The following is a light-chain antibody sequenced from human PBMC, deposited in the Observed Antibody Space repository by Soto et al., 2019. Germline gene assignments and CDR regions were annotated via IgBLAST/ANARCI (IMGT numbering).Light chain of an antibody. J-gene: IGKJ1*01. Sequence: DIQMTQSPSTLSASVGDRVTITCRASQSVSSWLAWYQQKPGKAPKLLIYKASILQSGVPSRFSGSGSGTEFTLPISSLQPDDFATYHCQQYNSYSRTFGQGTKVEIK. CDR2: KAS. V-gene: IGKV1-5*03. CDR3: QQYNSYSRT. CDR1: QSVSSW.